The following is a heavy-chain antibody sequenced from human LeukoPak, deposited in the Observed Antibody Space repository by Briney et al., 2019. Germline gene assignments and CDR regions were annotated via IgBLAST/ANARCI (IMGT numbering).Heavy chain of an antibody. Sequence: SETLSLTCTVSGVSISSYYWSWIRQPPGKGLEWIGYIYDSGSTNYNPSLKSRVTISVDTSKNQFSLKLSSVTAADTAVYYCARCKGVVAATAFDPWGQGTLVTVSS. CDR3: ARCKGVVAATAFDP. CDR2: IYDSGST. CDR1: GVSISSYY. J-gene: IGHJ5*02. V-gene: IGHV4-59*01. D-gene: IGHD2-15*01.